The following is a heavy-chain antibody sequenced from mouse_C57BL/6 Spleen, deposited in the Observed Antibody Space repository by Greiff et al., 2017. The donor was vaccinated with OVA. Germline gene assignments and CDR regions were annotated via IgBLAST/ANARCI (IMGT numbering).Heavy chain of an antibody. CDR3: ARSGEPAWFAY. J-gene: IGHJ3*01. V-gene: IGHV7-3*01. CDR1: GFTFTDYY. Sequence: EVKLVESGGGLVQPGGSLSLSCAASGFTFTDYYMSWVRQPPGKALEWLGFIRNKANGYTTEYSASVKGRFTISRDNSQSILYLQMNALRAEDSATYYCARSGEPAWFAYWGQGTLVTVSA. CDR2: IRNKANGYTT.